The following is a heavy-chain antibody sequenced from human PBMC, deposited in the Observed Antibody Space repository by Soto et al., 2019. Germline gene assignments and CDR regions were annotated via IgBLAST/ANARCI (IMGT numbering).Heavy chain of an antibody. V-gene: IGHV3-64D*06. J-gene: IGHJ5*02. D-gene: IGHD6-19*01. CDR2: ISINGGST. Sequence: GGSLRLSCSASGFPLSIYAMHLVRQAPEKGLEYVSSISINGGSTYYADSVKGRFTISRDNSKNTLYLQMSSLRAEDTAGYYCVKGRLSNSRAVAGTANWADLWGQGTRVTV. CDR3: VKGRLSNSRAVAGTANWADL. CDR1: GFPLSIYA.